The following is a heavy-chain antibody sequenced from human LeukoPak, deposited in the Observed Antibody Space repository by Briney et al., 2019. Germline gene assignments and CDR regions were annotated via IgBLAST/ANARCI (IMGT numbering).Heavy chain of an antibody. J-gene: IGHJ3*02. Sequence: SQTLSLTCTVSGGSISSGDYYWSWIRQPPGKGLQWIGYIYHSGSTYYNPSLKSRVTMSVDRSKNQLSLKLSSVTAADTAVYYCARVPGGSSPMIGAFDIWGQGTMVTVSS. CDR3: ARVPGGSSPMIGAFDI. D-gene: IGHD1-26*01. CDR1: GGSISSGDYY. CDR2: IYHSGST. V-gene: IGHV4-30-2*01.